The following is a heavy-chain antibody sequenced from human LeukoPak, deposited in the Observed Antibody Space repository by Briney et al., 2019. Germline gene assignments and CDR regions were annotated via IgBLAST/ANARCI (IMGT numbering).Heavy chain of an antibody. J-gene: IGHJ4*02. Sequence: GGSLRLSCAASGFTFSSYSMNWVRQAPGKGLEWVSSISSSSYIYYADSVKGRFTISRDNAKNSLYLQMNSLRAEDTAVYYCARARAETPLDYWGQGTLVTVSS. CDR3: ARARAETPLDY. CDR1: GFTFSSYS. V-gene: IGHV3-21*01. CDR2: ISSSSYI.